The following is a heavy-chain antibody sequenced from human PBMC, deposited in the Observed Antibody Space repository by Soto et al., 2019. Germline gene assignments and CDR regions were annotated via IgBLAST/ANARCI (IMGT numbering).Heavy chain of an antibody. CDR2: ISGSGGST. Sequence: EVQLLESGGGLVQPGRSLRLSCAASGFTFSSYAMSWVRQSPGKGLECVSAISGSGGSTYYADSVKGRFTISRDNSKNTLYLQMNSLRAEDTAVYYCAKDQPTPFSSGWYPLGYWGQGTLVTVSS. V-gene: IGHV3-23*01. CDR1: GFTFSSYA. J-gene: IGHJ4*02. D-gene: IGHD6-19*01. CDR3: AKDQPTPFSSGWYPLGY.